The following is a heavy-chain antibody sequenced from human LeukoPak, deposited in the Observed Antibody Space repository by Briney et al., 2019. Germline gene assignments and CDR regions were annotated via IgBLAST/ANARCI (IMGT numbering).Heavy chain of an antibody. V-gene: IGHV1-8*01. CDR2: MNPNSGNT. CDR1: GYTFTSYD. Sequence: GASVKVSCKASGYTFTSYDINWVRQATGQGLEWMGWMNPNSGNTGYAQKFQGRVTMTRNTSISTAYMELSSLRSEDTAVYYCARVGGYCSSSSCYKYFDYWGQGTLVTVSS. J-gene: IGHJ4*02. CDR3: ARVGGYCSSSSCYKYFDY. D-gene: IGHD2-2*02.